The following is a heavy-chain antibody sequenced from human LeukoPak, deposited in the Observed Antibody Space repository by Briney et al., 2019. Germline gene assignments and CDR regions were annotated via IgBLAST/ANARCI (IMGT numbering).Heavy chain of an antibody. J-gene: IGHJ4*02. V-gene: IGHV3-21*01. Sequence: GGSLRLSCAASGFTFSSYSMNWVRQAPGKGLEWVSSISSSSSYIYYADSVKGRFTISRDNAKNSLYLQMYSLRAEDTAVYYCARSSGWYDPISYWGQGTLVTVSS. CDR3: ARSSGWYDPISY. D-gene: IGHD6-19*01. CDR1: GFTFSSYS. CDR2: ISSSSSYI.